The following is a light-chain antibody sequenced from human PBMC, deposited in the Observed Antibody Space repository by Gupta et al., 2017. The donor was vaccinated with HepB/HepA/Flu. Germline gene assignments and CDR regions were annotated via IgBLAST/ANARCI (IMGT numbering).Light chain of an antibody. CDR2: GAS. Sequence: EIVLTQSPGILSLSPGERATLSCRASQNINSDFVAWYQQKPGQPPRLLIYGASSRATGISDRFIGSGSGTDFTLTISRLDPEDFAVYFCQQYGGSPRTFGQGTKIDVK. V-gene: IGKV3-20*01. CDR3: QQYGGSPRT. J-gene: IGKJ1*01. CDR1: QNINSDF.